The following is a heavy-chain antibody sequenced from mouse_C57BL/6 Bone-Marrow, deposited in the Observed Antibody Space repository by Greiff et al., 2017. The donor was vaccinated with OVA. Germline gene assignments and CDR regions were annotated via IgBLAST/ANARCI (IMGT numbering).Heavy chain of an antibody. J-gene: IGHJ4*01. Sequence: QVQLQQSGPGLVQPSQSLSITCTVSGFSLTSYGVHWVRQSPGKGLEWLGVIWSGGSTDYYAAFISRLSISKDNSKSQVFFKMNSLQADDTAIDYCARNPDLYYAMDYWGQGTSVTVSS. CDR2: IWSGGST. V-gene: IGHV2-2*01. CDR3: ARNPDLYYAMDY. CDR1: GFSLTSYG.